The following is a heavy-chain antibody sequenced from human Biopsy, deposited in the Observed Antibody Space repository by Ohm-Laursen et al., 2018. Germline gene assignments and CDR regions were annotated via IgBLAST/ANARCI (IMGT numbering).Heavy chain of an antibody. J-gene: IGHJ6*02. CDR3: ARTPILIVSAGLVYRHRRHLQGMDV. CDR1: GFSLSARGMC. D-gene: IGHD6-13*01. V-gene: IGHV2-70*11. Sequence: TQTLKLTSSFSGFSLSARGMCVSWIRQAPGKALEWLARVDWDDYKDYSASLQTKLSISKDTSNDQVVLAVNNVDPADTATYYCARTPILIVSAGLVYRHRRHLQGMDVWGQGIAVTVS. CDR2: VDWDDYK.